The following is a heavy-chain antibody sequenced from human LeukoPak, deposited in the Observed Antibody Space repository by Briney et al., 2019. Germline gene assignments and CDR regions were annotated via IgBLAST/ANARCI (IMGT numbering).Heavy chain of an antibody. Sequence: GGSLRLSCAASGFTFSSYSMNWVRQAPGKGLEWVSSISSSSSYIYYADSVKGRFTISRDNAKNSLYLQMNSLRAADTAVYYCARARVVPAATFDYWGQGTLVTVSS. J-gene: IGHJ4*02. CDR3: ARARVVPAATFDY. CDR1: GFTFSSYS. V-gene: IGHV3-21*01. CDR2: ISSSSSYI. D-gene: IGHD2-2*01.